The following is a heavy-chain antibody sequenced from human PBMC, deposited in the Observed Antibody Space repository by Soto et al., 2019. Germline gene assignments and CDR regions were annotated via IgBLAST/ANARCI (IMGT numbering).Heavy chain of an antibody. Sequence: SETLSLTCAVSSGTISSSNWWTWVRQPPGKGLEWIGEINQSGSPNYNPSLRSRVTISVDTSKNQFSLKLSSVTAADTAVYYCARANSRITIFGVVIAPNNRNWFDPWGQGTQVTVSS. CDR1: SGTISSSNW. CDR2: INQSGSP. J-gene: IGHJ5*02. V-gene: IGHV4-4*02. D-gene: IGHD3-3*01. CDR3: ARANSRITIFGVVIAPNNRNWFDP.